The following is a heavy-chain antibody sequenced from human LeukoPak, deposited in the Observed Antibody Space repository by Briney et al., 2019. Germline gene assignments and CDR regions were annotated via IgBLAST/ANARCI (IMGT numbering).Heavy chain of an antibody. V-gene: IGHV4-38-2*02. Sequence: SETLSLTCTVSGYSISSGYYWGWIRQPPGKGLEWIGSIYHSGSTYYNPSLKSRVTISVDTSKNQFSLKLSSVTAADTAVYYCARVSSGWLKAFDIWGQGTMVTVSS. CDR2: IYHSGST. D-gene: IGHD6-19*01. CDR1: GYSISSGYY. J-gene: IGHJ3*02. CDR3: ARVSSGWLKAFDI.